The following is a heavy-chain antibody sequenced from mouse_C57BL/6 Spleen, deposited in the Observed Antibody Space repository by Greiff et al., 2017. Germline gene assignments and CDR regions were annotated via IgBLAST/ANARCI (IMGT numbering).Heavy chain of an antibody. CDR2: IDPENGDT. D-gene: IGHD3-2*01. CDR3: TSTGAFDY. Sequence: VQLQQSGAELVRPGASVKLSCTASGFNFKDYYMHWVKQRPEQGLEWIGWIDPENGDTEYASKFKGKATITADTSSITAYLQLSSLTSEDTAVYYCTSTGAFDYWGQGTTLTVSS. V-gene: IGHV14-4*01. J-gene: IGHJ2*01. CDR1: GFNFKDYY.